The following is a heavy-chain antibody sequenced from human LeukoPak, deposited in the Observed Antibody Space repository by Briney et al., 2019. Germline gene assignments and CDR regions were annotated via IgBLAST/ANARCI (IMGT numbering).Heavy chain of an antibody. J-gene: IGHJ5*02. CDR3: ARRKLPLTGSTGFDYLDP. V-gene: IGHV1-69*02. D-gene: IGHD3-9*01. CDR2: IIPILNIT. CDR1: GDTFIKFP. Sequence: GASVKVSCKASGDTFIKFPINWVRQAPGQGLEWMGRIIPILNITTYAQKFQGRVTITADQSSSTAFLEMTSLRSDDTAAYYCARRKLPLTGSTGFDYLDPWGQGTLVTVSS.